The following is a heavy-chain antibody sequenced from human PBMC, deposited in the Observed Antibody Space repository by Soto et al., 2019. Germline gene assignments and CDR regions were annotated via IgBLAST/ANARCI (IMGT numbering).Heavy chain of an antibody. CDR2: ISGSGGST. V-gene: IGHV3-23*01. Sequence: PGGSLRLSCAASGFTFSSYAMSWVRQAPGKGLEWVSAISGSGGSTYYADSVKGRFTISRDNSKSTLYLQMNSLRAEDTAVYYCAKDGGFWSGYYNWFDPWGQGTLVTVSS. CDR1: GFTFSSYA. D-gene: IGHD3-3*01. J-gene: IGHJ5*02. CDR3: AKDGGFWSGYYNWFDP.